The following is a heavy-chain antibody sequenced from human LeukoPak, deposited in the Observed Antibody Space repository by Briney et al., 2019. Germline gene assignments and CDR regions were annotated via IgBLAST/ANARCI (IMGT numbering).Heavy chain of an antibody. D-gene: IGHD3-10*01. V-gene: IGHV1-8*01. CDR3: ARGLGDY. J-gene: IGHJ4*02. Sequence: ASVTVSFTASGYTFTSYDINWVRQATRQGREWMGWMSPNSGNTGYAQKFQGRVTMTRNTSISTAYMELSSLRSEDTAVYYCARGLGDYWGQGTLVTVSS. CDR1: GYTFTSYD. CDR2: MSPNSGNT.